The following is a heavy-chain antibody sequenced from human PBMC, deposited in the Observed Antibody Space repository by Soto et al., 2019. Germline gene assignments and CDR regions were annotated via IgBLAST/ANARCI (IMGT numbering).Heavy chain of an antibody. D-gene: IGHD1-20*01. Sequence: QVQLQESGPGLVKPSQTLSLTCTVSGGSISSGGYYWSWIRQHPGKGLEWIGYIYYSGSTYYNPSLKSRVTISVDKSKNHFSLKLSSVTAADTAGYYCAREAGYNWNDGFDPWGQGTLVTVSS. V-gene: IGHV4-31*03. CDR3: AREAGYNWNDGFDP. CDR2: IYYSGST. J-gene: IGHJ5*02. CDR1: GGSISSGGYY.